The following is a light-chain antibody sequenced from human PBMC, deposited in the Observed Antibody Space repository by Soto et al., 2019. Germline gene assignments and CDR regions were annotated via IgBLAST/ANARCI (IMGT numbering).Light chain of an antibody. CDR3: SSYTTTSTLGV. V-gene: IGLV2-14*01. CDR1: STDIGGFNY. CDR2: EVS. J-gene: IGLJ3*02. Sequence: QSALTQPASVSGSPGQSITISCTGTSTDIGGFNYVSWYQQHPGTAPKLIIYEVSNRPSGISNRFSGSKSANTASLTISGLQAEDEADYYCSSYTTTSTLGVFGGGPKLIVL.